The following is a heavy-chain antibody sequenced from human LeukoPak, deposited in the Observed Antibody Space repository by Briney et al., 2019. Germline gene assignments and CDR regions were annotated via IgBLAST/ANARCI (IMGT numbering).Heavy chain of an antibody. Sequence: SETLSLTCAVYGGSFSGYYWSWIRQPPGKGLEWIGEINHSGSTNYNPSLKSRVTISVDTSKNQFSLKLSSVTAADTAVYYCARDWRYCSSTSCSNTNWFDPWGQGTLVTVSS. V-gene: IGHV4-34*01. CDR2: INHSGST. J-gene: IGHJ5*02. CDR3: ARDWRYCSSTSCSNTNWFDP. D-gene: IGHD2-2*01. CDR1: GGSFSGYY.